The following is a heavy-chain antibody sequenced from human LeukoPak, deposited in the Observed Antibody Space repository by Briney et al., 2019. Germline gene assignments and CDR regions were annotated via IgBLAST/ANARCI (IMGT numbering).Heavy chain of an antibody. V-gene: IGHV4-4*09. CDR2: IYTSGST. CDR3: ARSQRAQPAFDY. CDR1: GGSVSSYY. Sequence: PSETLSLTCTVSGGSVSSYYWSWIRQPPGKGLEWIRYIYTSGSTNYNPSLKSRVTISVDTSKNQFSLKLSSVTAADTAVYYCARSQRAQPAFDYWGQGTLVTVSS. J-gene: IGHJ4*02. D-gene: IGHD6-25*01.